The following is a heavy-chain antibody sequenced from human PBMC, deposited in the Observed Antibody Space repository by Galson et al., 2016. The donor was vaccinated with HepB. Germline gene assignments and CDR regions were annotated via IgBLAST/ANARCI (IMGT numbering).Heavy chain of an antibody. D-gene: IGHD6-25*01. CDR2: ISSSSTTI. CDR3: AREAAAGY. J-gene: IGHJ4*02. Sequence: SLRLSCAASGFTFSRYVMHWVRQAPGKGLEWVSYISSSSTTIYYADSVKGRFTISRDNAKNSLYLQMSSLRAEDTAVYYCAREAAAGYWGQGTLVTVSS. CDR1: GFTFSRYV. V-gene: IGHV3-48*01.